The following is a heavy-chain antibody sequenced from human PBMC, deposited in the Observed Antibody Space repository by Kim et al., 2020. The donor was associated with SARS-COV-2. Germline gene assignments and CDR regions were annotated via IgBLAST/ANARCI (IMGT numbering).Heavy chain of an antibody. CDR2: ITGSGGST. V-gene: IGHV3-23*01. CDR1: GFTFSSYA. Sequence: GGSLRLSCAASGFTFSSYAMSWVRQAPGKGLEWVSTITGSGGSTYYADSVKGRFTISRDNSKNTLYLQMNSLRAEDTAVYYCAKSRESHCSSASCRSRDAFDIWGQGTMVTVSS. D-gene: IGHD2-2*01. CDR3: AKSRESHCSSASCRSRDAFDI. J-gene: IGHJ3*02.